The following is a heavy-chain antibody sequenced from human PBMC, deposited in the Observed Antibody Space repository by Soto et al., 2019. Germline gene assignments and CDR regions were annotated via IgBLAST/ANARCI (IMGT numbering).Heavy chain of an antibody. V-gene: IGHV3-53*01. CDR1: GFTVSSNY. J-gene: IGHJ6*02. Sequence: GGSLRLSCAASGFTVSSNYMSWVRQAPGKGLEWVSVIYSGGSTYYADFVKGRFTISRDNSKNTLYLQMNSLRAEDTAVYYCVSGYCTNGVCPSKYYYYYYGMDVWGQGTTVTVSS. D-gene: IGHD2-8*01. CDR3: VSGYCTNGVCPSKYYYYYYGMDV. CDR2: IYSGGST.